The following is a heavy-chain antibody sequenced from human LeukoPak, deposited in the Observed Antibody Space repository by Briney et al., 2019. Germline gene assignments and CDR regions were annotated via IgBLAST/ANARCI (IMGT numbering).Heavy chain of an antibody. CDR1: GFTFSDYG. V-gene: IGHV3-30*03. CDR3: ASRNYDSIGYYFVY. D-gene: IGHD3-22*01. J-gene: IGHJ4*02. CDR2: ISYDGSNE. Sequence: PGGSLRLSCAASGFTFSDYGMHWVRQAPGKGLEWVAVISYDGSNEYYADSVKGRFTISRDNSKNTLYLQMSSLRAEDTAVYYCASRNYDSIGYYFVYWGQGTLVTVSS.